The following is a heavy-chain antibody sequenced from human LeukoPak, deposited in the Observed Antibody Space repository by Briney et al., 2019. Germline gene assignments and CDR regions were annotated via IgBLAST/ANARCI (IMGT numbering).Heavy chain of an antibody. CDR3: ASLRPRDMVVTAPAFDF. CDR2: IHYSGST. D-gene: IGHD2-15*01. J-gene: IGHJ4*02. V-gene: IGHV4-59*01. Sequence: PSETLSLTCTVSGGSISSYYWSWIRQPPGKGLDWIGYIHYSGSTNYNPSLKSRVTISVDTSKNQFSLKLSSVTAADTAVYYCASLRPRDMVVTAPAFDFWGQGTLVTVSS. CDR1: GGSISSYY.